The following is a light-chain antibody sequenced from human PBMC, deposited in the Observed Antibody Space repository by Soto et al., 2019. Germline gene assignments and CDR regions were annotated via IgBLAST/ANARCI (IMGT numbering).Light chain of an antibody. V-gene: IGKV3-15*01. CDR1: QSVSNN. CDR2: GAS. J-gene: IGKJ4*02. Sequence: EMVLSQSPGTLSLSPGERATLSCRASQSVSNNYLAWYQQKPGQAPRLLIYGASTRATDMPGRFSGSGSGTEFTLTISSLQSEDFAVYYCQQYKNWPRTFGRGTKVDIK. CDR3: QQYKNWPRT.